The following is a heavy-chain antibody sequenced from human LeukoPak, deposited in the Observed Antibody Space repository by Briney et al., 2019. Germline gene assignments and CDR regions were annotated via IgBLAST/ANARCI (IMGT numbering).Heavy chain of an antibody. CDR3: AKEETLVVVPAAKTGFDY. V-gene: IGHV3-23*01. CDR2: ISGSGGST. D-gene: IGHD2-2*01. Sequence: GGSLRLSCAASGFTFSSYAMSWVRQAPGKGLEWVSAISGSGGSTYYADSVKGRFTISRDNSKNTLYLQMNSLRAEDTAVYYCAKEETLVVVPAAKTGFDYWGQGTLVTVSS. J-gene: IGHJ4*02. CDR1: GFTFSSYA.